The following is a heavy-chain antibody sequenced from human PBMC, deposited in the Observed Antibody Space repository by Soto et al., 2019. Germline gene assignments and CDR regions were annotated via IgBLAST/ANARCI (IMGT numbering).Heavy chain of an antibody. V-gene: IGHV4-31*03. J-gene: IGHJ6*02. CDR2: IYYSGST. Sequence: SETLSLTCTVSGGSISSGGYYWSWIRQHPGKGLEWIGYIYYSGSTYYNPSLKSRVTISVDTSKNQFSLKLSSVTAADTAVYYCARDKLVCSGGSCYFSRSGMDVWGQGTTVTVSS. CDR1: GGSISSGGYY. D-gene: IGHD2-15*01. CDR3: ARDKLVCSGGSCYFSRSGMDV.